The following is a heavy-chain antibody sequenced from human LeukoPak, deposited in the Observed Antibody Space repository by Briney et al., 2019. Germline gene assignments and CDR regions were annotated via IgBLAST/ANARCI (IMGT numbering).Heavy chain of an antibody. Sequence: SETLSLTCAVYGGSFSGYYWSWIRQPPGKGLEWNGEINHSGSTNYNPSLKSRVTISVDTSKNQFSLKLSSVTAADTAVYYCARGLGLSSDDAFDSWGQGTMVTVSS. CDR1: GGSFSGYY. CDR3: ARGLGLSSDDAFDS. V-gene: IGHV4-34*01. J-gene: IGHJ3*02. CDR2: INHSGST. D-gene: IGHD6-25*01.